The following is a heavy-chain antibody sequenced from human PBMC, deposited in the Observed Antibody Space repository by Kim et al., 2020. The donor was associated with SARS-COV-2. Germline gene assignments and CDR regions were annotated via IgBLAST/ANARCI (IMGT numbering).Heavy chain of an antibody. D-gene: IGHD2-15*01. CDR2: ISYDGSNK. V-gene: IGHV3-30-3*01. CDR1: GFTFSSYA. CDR3: ARAPAVVAAIDFDY. Sequence: GGSLRLSCAASGFTFSSYAMHWVRQAPGKGLEWVAVISYDGSNKYYADSVKGRFTISRDNSKNTLYLQMNSLRAEDTAVYYCARAPAVVAAIDFDYWGQGTLVTVSS. J-gene: IGHJ4*02.